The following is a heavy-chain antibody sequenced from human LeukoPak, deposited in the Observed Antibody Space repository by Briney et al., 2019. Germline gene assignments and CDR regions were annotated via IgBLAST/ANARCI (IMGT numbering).Heavy chain of an antibody. J-gene: IGHJ4*02. Sequence: PRGSLSPSCAVSGFTFSTSCMSWIRQPPGKGLEWVASNKQDESQKDYVDTVKGRFSICRDNARNALFLHMNSLRVNDSAVYYCARYFPKWEPFDYWRKGTRVSVST. CDR2: NKQDESQK. CDR3: ARYFPKWEPFDY. CDR1: GFTFSTSC. V-gene: IGHV3-7*01. D-gene: IGHD1-26*01.